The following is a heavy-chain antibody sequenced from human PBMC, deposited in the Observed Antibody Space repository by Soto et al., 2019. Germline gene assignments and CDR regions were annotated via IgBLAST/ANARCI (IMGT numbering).Heavy chain of an antibody. CDR1: GYAFTTHG. V-gene: IGHV1-18*01. J-gene: IGHJ4*02. D-gene: IGHD1-1*01. Sequence: QVHLVQSGAEVKKPGASVKVSCQGSGYAFTTHGITWVRQAPGQGLEWMGWISAHNGNTNYAQKLQDRVKVTRDTSTSTAYMELGGLRYDDTAVYYCARVRYGDYWGQGALVTVSS. CDR3: ARVRYGDY. CDR2: ISAHNGNT.